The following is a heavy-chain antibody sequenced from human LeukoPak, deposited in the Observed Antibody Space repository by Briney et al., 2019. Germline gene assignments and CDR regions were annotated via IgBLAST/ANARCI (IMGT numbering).Heavy chain of an antibody. D-gene: IGHD3-3*01. CDR3: ARGRITIFGVVIPGDDAFDI. J-gene: IGHJ3*02. Sequence: PGGSLRLSCGASGFTFSNHGMQWARQAPGKGLEWVAFIRYDGTKQFYADSVKGRCTISRDNAKNSLYLQMNSLRAEDTAVYYCARGRITIFGVVIPGDDAFDIWGQGTMVTVSS. CDR2: IRYDGTKQ. V-gene: IGHV3-30*02. CDR1: GFTFSNHG.